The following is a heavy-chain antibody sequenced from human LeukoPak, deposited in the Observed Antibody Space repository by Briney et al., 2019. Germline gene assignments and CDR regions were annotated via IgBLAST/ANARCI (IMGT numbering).Heavy chain of an antibody. V-gene: IGHV3-23*01. J-gene: IGHJ3*02. CDR1: GFTFSSYS. CDR2: ISGSGGST. Sequence: GGSLRLSCAASGFTFSSYSMNWVRQAPGKGLEWVSAISGSGGSTYYADSVKGRFTISRDNSKNTLYLQMNSLRAEDTAVYYCAKDLQYSSGWYGGPDAFDIWGQGTMVTVSS. CDR3: AKDLQYSSGWYGGPDAFDI. D-gene: IGHD6-19*01.